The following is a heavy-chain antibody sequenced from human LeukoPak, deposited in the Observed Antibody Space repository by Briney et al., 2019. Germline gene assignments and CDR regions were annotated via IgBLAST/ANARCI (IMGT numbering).Heavy chain of an antibody. V-gene: IGHV1-2*02. CDR2: VNPNNGAT. CDR1: GYTFTGYC. Sequence: ASVKVSCKASGYTFTGYCMHWVRQAPGQGLEWVGLVNPNNGATKYAQKFQGRVTMTRDTSVSTAYMELSRLRSDDTAVYYCARDSRVTNGDYWGQGTLVTVSS. D-gene: IGHD3-10*01. J-gene: IGHJ4*02. CDR3: ARDSRVTNGDY.